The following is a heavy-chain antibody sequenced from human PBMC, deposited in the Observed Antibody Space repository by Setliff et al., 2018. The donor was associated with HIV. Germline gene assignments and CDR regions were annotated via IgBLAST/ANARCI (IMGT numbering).Heavy chain of an antibody. V-gene: IGHV4-34*01. CDR2: INHSGST. D-gene: IGHD6-13*01. CDR1: GGSFSGYY. CDR3: ARTTSLFPGMAAAQPWYYYYYMDV. J-gene: IGHJ6*03. Sequence: LSLTCAVYGGSFSGYYWSWIRQPPGKWLEWIGEINHSGSTNYNPSLKSRVTMSIDTSRNQFSLKLTSVTAADTAVYYCARTTSLFPGMAAAQPWYYYYYMDVWGKGTTVTVSS.